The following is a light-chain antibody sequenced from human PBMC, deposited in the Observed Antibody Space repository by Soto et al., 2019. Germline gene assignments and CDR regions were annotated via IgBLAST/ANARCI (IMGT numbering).Light chain of an antibody. Sequence: EIVMTQSPATLSVSPGERATLSCRASQSVSSNLAWYQQKPGQAPRLLIYGASTRATGIPARFSGSGSGTEFTLTISSLQSEDFAVYYCQQYNNWPPWTIGQGTKLVIK. CDR3: QQYNNWPPWT. J-gene: IGKJ2*02. CDR2: GAS. CDR1: QSVSSN. V-gene: IGKV3-15*01.